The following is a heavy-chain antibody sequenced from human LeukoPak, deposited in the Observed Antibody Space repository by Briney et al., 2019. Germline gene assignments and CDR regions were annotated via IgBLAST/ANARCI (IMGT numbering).Heavy chain of an antibody. J-gene: IGHJ4*02. CDR3: ARAGGSTSCYDY. D-gene: IGHD2-2*01. Sequence: GGSLRLSCAASGFTFSSYAMSWVRQAPGKGLEWVSAISGSGGSTYYADSVKGRFTISRDNSKNTLYLQMNSLTTDDTAVYYCARAGGSTSCYDYWGQGTLVTVSS. CDR2: ISGSGGST. V-gene: IGHV3-23*01. CDR1: GFTFSSYA.